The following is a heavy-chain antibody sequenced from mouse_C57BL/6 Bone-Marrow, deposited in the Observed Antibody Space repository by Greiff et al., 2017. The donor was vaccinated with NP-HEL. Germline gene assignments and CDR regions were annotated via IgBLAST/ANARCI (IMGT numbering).Heavy chain of an antibody. CDR2: IRNKANGYTT. J-gene: IGHJ3*01. Sequence: EVQLVESGGGLVQPGGSLSLSCAASGFTFTDYYMSWVRQPPGKALEWLGFIRNKANGYTTEYSSSVKGRFTISRDNSQSILYLQMNALRAEDSATYYCASRIIYYGNFSFAYWGQGTLVTVSA. CDR1: GFTFTDYY. CDR3: ASRIIYYGNFSFAY. V-gene: IGHV7-3*01. D-gene: IGHD2-1*01.